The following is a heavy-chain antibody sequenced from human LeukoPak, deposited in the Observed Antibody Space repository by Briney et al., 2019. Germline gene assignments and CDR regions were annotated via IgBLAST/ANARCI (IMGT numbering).Heavy chain of an antibody. Sequence: PGRSLRLSCAASGFTFDDYAMHWVRQAPGKGLEWVSGISWNSGSIGYADSVKGRFTISRDNAKNSLYLQMNSLRAEDTAVYYCARGPVVTAMGAFDIWGQGTMVTVSS. CDR3: ARGPVVTAMGAFDI. D-gene: IGHD2-21*02. CDR1: GFTFDDYA. J-gene: IGHJ3*02. CDR2: ISWNSGSI. V-gene: IGHV3-9*01.